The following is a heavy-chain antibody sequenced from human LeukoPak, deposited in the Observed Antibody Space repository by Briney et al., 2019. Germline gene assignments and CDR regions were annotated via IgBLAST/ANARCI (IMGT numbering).Heavy chain of an antibody. CDR2: INHSGST. V-gene: IGHV4-34*01. CDR1: GASISRYY. J-gene: IGHJ4*02. D-gene: IGHD6-19*01. CDR3: ARGGPVAVAGTRGFDY. Sequence: SETLSLTCTVSGASISRYYWSWIRQPPGKGLEWIGEINHSGSTNYNPSLKSRVTISVDTSKNQFSLKLSSVTAADTAVYYCARGGPVAVAGTRGFDYWGQGTLVTVSS.